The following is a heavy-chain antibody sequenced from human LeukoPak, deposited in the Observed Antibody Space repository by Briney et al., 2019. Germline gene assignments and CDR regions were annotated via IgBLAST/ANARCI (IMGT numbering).Heavy chain of an antibody. CDR1: GGSISSSSSDYY. V-gene: IGHV4-39*01. CDR3: ARHRHSHHYDY. J-gene: IGHJ4*02. CDR2: ISYSWTT. Sequence: KSSETLSLTCSVSGGSISSSSSDYYWGWVRQPPGKALEWIGSISYSWTTYYNPSLKSRVTISADTSNNQFSLKLTSVTAADTAVYYCARHRHSHHYDYWGQGTLVTVSS. D-gene: IGHD5-18*01.